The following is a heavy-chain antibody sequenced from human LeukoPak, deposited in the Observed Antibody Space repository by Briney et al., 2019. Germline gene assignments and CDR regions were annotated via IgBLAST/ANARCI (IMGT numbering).Heavy chain of an antibody. V-gene: IGHV1-69*01. D-gene: IGHD3-10*01. CDR2: IIPIFGTA. CDR1: GGTFSSYA. CDR3: ARANPTPEPSPLLWFGESFDY. Sequence: SVKVSCKASGGTFSSYAISWVRQAPGQGLEWMGGIIPIFGTASYAQKFQGRVTITADESTSTAYMELSSLRSEDTAVYYCARANPTPEPSPLLWFGESFDYWGQGTLVTVSS. J-gene: IGHJ4*02.